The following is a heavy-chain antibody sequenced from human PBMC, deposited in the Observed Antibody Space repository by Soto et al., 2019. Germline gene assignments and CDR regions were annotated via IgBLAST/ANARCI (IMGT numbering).Heavy chain of an antibody. CDR3: AKDADIGAAGYYFDY. CDR2: ISSGGSDK. V-gene: IGHV3-30*18. D-gene: IGHD6-13*01. Sequence: PRLSCAASGFTFSSFGMHWVRQAPGKGLEWVAVISSGGSDKYYADSVKGRFTISRDNSRSTLYLQMNSLRAEDTAVYYCAKDADIGAAGYYFDYWGQGTLVTVSS. CDR1: GFTFSSFG. J-gene: IGHJ4*02.